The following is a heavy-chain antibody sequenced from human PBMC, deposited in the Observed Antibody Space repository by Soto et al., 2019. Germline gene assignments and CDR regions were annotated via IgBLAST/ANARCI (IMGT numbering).Heavy chain of an antibody. CDR3: AAPSYYYDSSGYPTNYYYYGMDV. J-gene: IGHJ6*02. CDR2: ISAYNGNT. Sequence: QVQLVQSGAEVKKPGASMKVSCKASGYTFTSYGISWVRQAPGQGLEWMGWISAYNGNTNYAQKLQGRVTMTTDTSTSTAYMELRSLRSDDTAVYYCAAPSYYYDSSGYPTNYYYYGMDVWGQGTTVTVSS. D-gene: IGHD3-22*01. CDR1: GYTFTSYG. V-gene: IGHV1-18*01.